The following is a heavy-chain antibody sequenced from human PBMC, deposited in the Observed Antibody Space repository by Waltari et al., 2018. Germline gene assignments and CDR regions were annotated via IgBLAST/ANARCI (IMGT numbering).Heavy chain of an antibody. V-gene: IGHV4-34*01. J-gene: IGHJ3*02. D-gene: IGHD6-19*01. CDR2: INHSGST. CDR3: ARGPSAVDAFDI. Sequence: QVQLQQWGAGLLKPSETLSLTCAVYGGSFSGYYWSWIRQPPGKGLEWIGEINHSGSTNYNPSLKSRVTISVETSKNQFSLKLSSVTAADTAVYYCARGPSAVDAFDIWGQGTMVTVSS. CDR1: GGSFSGYY.